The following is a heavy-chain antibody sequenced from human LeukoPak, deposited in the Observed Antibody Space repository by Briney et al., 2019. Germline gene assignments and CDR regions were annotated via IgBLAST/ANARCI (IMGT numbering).Heavy chain of an antibody. V-gene: IGHV3-7*03. J-gene: IGHJ4*02. CDR3: ATTRGYNYGGTIDH. CDR2: INQDGSEK. D-gene: IGHD5-18*01. Sequence: GGSLRLSCTVSGFSFSSSWMSWVRQAPRKGLEWVANINQDGSEKYYVDSVKGRFIISRDNTRNSLYLQMNSLRGEDTAVYYCATTRGYNYGGTIDHWGQGTLVTVSS. CDR1: GFSFSSSW.